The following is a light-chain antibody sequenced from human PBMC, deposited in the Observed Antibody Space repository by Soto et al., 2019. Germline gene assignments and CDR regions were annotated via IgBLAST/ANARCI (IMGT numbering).Light chain of an antibody. J-gene: IGKJ4*01. CDR3: QQRYNSLT. V-gene: IGKV3-11*01. CDR1: QSVSSY. CDR2: DAS. Sequence: EIVLTQSPATLSLSPGERATLSCRASQSVSSYLAWYQQKPGQAPRLLIYDASSRATGIPARFSGSGSGTDFTLTISSLEPEDSAVYYCQQRYNSLTFGGGTKVDIK.